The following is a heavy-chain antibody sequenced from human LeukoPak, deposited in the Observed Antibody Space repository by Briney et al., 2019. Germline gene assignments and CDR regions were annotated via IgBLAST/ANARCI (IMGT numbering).Heavy chain of an antibody. CDR1: GFTFSSYA. CDR2: ISGSGGST. D-gene: IGHD3-22*01. V-gene: IGHV3-23*01. CDR3: AKSPRWRAIVVVPTIFDY. Sequence: GGSLRLSCAASGFTFSSYAMSWVRQAPGNGLEWVSAISGSGGSTYYADSVKGRFTISRDNSKNTLYLQMNSLRAEDTAVYYCAKSPRWRAIVVVPTIFDYWGQGTLVTVSS. J-gene: IGHJ4*02.